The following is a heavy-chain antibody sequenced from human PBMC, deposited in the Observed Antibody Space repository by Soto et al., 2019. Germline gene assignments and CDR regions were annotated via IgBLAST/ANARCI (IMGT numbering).Heavy chain of an antibody. J-gene: IGHJ4*02. CDR1: GYKFGSYW. Sequence: PGESLKISCKGSGYKFGSYWIAWVRQMPGKGLEWMGIIYPGDSDSRYNPSFQGQVTMSADKSISTAYLQWTSLKASDTAMYFCARRSTTGWYSDYWGQGTLVTVS. CDR2: IYPGDSDS. V-gene: IGHV5-51*01. D-gene: IGHD6-19*01. CDR3: ARRSTTGWYSDY.